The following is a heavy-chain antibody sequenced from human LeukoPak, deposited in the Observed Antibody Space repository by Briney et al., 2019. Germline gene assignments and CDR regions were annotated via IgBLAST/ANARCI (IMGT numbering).Heavy chain of an antibody. D-gene: IGHD2-21*02. Sequence: EASVKVSCKASGGTFSSYAISWVRQAPGQGLEWMGGIIPIFGTANYAQKFQGRVTITTDDSTSTAYMELSSLRSEDTAVYYCAGLQLYCGGDCSSPDYWGRGTLVTVSS. J-gene: IGHJ4*02. CDR1: GGTFSSYA. V-gene: IGHV1-69*05. CDR3: AGLQLYCGGDCSSPDY. CDR2: IIPIFGTA.